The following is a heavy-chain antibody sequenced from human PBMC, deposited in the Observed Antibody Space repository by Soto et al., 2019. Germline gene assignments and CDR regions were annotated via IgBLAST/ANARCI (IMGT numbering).Heavy chain of an antibody. V-gene: IGHV3-23*01. D-gene: IGHD2-2*02. CDR1: GFTFSSYA. J-gene: IGHJ4*02. CDR3: ARVRGGYNFAY. Sequence: EVQLLESGGGLVQPGGSLRLSCAASGFTFSSYAMTWFRQAPGKGLECVSGMGGSGASTYYADSVKGRFTISRDNSKNTLYLQMNGLRAEDTAASYCARVRGGYNFAYWGQGTLVTVSS. CDR2: MGGSGAST.